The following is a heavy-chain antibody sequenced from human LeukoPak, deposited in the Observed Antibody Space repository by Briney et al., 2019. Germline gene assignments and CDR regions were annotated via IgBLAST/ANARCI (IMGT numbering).Heavy chain of an antibody. D-gene: IGHD2-2*01. CDR1: GFIFSHYG. CDR2: IRPDANKK. J-gene: IGHJ2*01. Sequence: GGSLRLSCVTSGFIFSHYGFHWVRQAPGKGLEWVALIRPDANKKYYPDSVKGRFTVSRDNSENTVYLQLNSLRAEDTAMYYCVVVMVPAALWQFDLWGRGTQVTVSS. V-gene: IGHV3-30*02. CDR3: VVVMVPAALWQFDL.